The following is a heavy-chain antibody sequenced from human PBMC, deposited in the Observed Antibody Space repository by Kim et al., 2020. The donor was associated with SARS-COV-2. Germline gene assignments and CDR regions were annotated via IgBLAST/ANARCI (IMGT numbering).Heavy chain of an antibody. CDR1: GFTFSSYA. Sequence: GGSLRLSCAASGFTFSSYAMHWVRQAPGKGLEWVAVISYDGSNKYYADSVKGRFTISRDNSKNTLYLQMNSLRAEDTAVYYCARNYDSSGYYYLPGGYWGQGTLVTVSS. CDR3: ARNYDSSGYYYLPGGY. D-gene: IGHD3-22*01. CDR2: ISYDGSNK. V-gene: IGHV3-30-3*01. J-gene: IGHJ4*02.